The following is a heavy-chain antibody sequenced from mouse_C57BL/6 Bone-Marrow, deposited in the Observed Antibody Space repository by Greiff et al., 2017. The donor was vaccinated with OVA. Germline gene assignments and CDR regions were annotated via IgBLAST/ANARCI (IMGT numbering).Heavy chain of an antibody. CDR2: INPSRGYT. D-gene: IGHD2-3*01. CDR3: AKPRWLLRLEH. V-gene: IGHV1-7*01. Sequence: QVQLKQSGAELAKPGASVKLSCKASGYTFTSYWMHWVKQRPGQGLAWIGYINPSRGYTKYNQKFKDKATLTAAKSSSTAYMQLSSLTYEDSAVYYCAKPRWLLRLEHWGQGTSVTVSS. J-gene: IGHJ4*01. CDR1: GYTFTSYW.